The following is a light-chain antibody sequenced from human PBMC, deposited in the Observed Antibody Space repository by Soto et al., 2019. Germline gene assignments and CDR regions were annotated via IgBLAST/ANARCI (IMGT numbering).Light chain of an antibody. CDR3: NSYTTSGTWV. CDR1: ISDVGGYNY. J-gene: IGLJ3*02. Sequence: QSVLTQPASVSGSPGQSITIPCTGTISDVGGYNYVSWYQQHPGKAPKLIIYDVTDRPSGVSDRFSGSKSDNMASLTISGLQAEDEADYYCNSYTTSGTWVFGGGTKVTVL. CDR2: DVT. V-gene: IGLV2-14*01.